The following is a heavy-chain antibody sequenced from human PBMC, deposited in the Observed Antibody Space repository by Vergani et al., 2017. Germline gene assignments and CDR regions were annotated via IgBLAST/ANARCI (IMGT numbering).Heavy chain of an antibody. Sequence: QLQLQESGSGLVKPSQTLSLNCAASGGSISSGAFSWSWIRQPPGKGLEWIGEINNDGHTNYNPSLESRVTVSRDTAKNQFSLNLMSVTAADTAMYYCVVGPRVNLVGGEIERKRPFDYGGQGSWVTVPS. CDR2: INNDGHT. CDR1: GGSISSGAFS. D-gene: IGHD2-8*02. CDR3: VVGPRVNLVGGEIERKRPFDY. J-gene: IGHJ4*02. V-gene: IGHV4-30-2*01.